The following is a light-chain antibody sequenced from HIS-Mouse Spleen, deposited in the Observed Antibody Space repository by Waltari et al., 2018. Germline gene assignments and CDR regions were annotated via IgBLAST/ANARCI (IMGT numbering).Light chain of an antibody. CDR2: EGS. CDR1: SSHVGSDNL. CDR3: CSYAGSSTWV. Sequence: QSALTQPASVSGSPGQSIPISCTGTSSHVGSDNLFSWYQQHPGNAPKPMIYEGSKRPSGVSNRFSGSKSGNTASLTISGLQAEDEADYYCCSYAGSSTWVFGGGTKLTVL. J-gene: IGLJ3*02. V-gene: IGLV2-23*01.